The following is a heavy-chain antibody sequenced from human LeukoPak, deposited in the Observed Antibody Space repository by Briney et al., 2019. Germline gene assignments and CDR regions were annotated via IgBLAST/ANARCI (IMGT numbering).Heavy chain of an antibody. CDR3: ARVRFLEWFFDAFDI. CDR1: GYTFTGYY. Sequence: ASVKVSCKASGYTFTGYYMHWVRQAPGQGLEWMGWINPNSGGTNYAQKFQGRATMTRDTSISTAYMELSRLRSDDAAVYYCARVRFLEWFFDAFDIWGQGTTVTVSS. D-gene: IGHD3-3*01. CDR2: INPNSGGT. V-gene: IGHV1-2*02. J-gene: IGHJ3*02.